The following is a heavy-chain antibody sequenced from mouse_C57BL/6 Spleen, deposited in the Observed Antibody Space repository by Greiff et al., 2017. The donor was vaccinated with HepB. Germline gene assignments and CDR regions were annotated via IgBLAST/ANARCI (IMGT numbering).Heavy chain of an antibody. V-gene: IGHV1-22*01. CDR3: AREGVYYGNFPWFAY. CDR1: GYTFTDYN. Sequence: EVQRVESGPELVKPGASVKMSCKASGYTFTDYNMHWVKQSHGKSLEWIGYINPNNGGTSYNQKFKGKDTLTVNKSSSTAYMELRSLTSEDSAVYYCAREGVYYGNFPWFAYWGQGTLVTVSA. J-gene: IGHJ3*01. CDR2: INPNNGGT. D-gene: IGHD2-1*01.